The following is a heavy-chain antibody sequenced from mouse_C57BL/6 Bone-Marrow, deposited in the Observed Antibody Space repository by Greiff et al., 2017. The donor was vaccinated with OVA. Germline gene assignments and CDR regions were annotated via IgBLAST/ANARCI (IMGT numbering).Heavy chain of an antibody. J-gene: IGHJ3*01. Sequence: VQLQQSGAELVKPGASVKLSCTASGFNIKDYYMHWVKQRTEQGLEWIGRIDPEDGETKYAAKFQGKATITADTSSNTAYLHLSSLTSEDTAGYYCARKGGYSFAYWGQGTLVTVSA. D-gene: IGHD2-3*01. V-gene: IGHV14-2*01. CDR2: IDPEDGET. CDR3: ARKGGYSFAY. CDR1: GFNIKDYY.